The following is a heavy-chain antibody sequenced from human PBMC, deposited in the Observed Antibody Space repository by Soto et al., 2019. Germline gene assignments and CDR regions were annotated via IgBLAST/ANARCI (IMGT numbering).Heavy chain of an antibody. V-gene: IGHV4-30-2*01. CDR1: GGSLSGATYS. Sequence: SENLSLTCGLSGGSLSGATYSWNWIRQPPGTGLERIGYIFPSGTTYYNPSLQSRVTISIDVSKNQFSLSLRSLTAADTAVYYCARSREFDYWSQGTLVTVSS. J-gene: IGHJ4*02. CDR2: IFPSGTT. CDR3: ARSREFDY.